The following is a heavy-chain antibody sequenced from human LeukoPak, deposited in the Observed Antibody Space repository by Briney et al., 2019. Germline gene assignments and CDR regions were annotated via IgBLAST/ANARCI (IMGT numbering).Heavy chain of an antibody. V-gene: IGHV3-23*01. Sequence: GGSLRLSCAASGFTFSSYGMHWVRQAPGKGLEWVSAISGSTGSTYYADSVKGRFTIARDNSRNTLYLQMNSLRAEDTAVYYCAKADSSAWYALFDNWGQGTLVTVSS. D-gene: IGHD6-19*01. CDR2: ISGSTGST. CDR3: AKADSSAWYALFDN. J-gene: IGHJ4*02. CDR1: GFTFSSYG.